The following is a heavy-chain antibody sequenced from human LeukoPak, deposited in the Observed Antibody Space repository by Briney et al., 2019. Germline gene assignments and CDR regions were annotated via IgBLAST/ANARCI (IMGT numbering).Heavy chain of an antibody. Sequence: GGSLRLSCAASGFTLSSYAMSWVRPAPGKGLEWVSAICGSGGSTYYADSVKGRFTISRDNSKNTLYLQMNSLRAEDTAVYYCAKDSVYSSGWYTFLFDYWGQGTLVTVSS. V-gene: IGHV3-23*01. J-gene: IGHJ4*02. CDR3: AKDSVYSSGWYTFLFDY. D-gene: IGHD6-19*01. CDR2: ICGSGGST. CDR1: GFTLSSYA.